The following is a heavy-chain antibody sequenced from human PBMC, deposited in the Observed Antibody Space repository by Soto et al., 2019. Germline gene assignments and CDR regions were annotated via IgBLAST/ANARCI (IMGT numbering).Heavy chain of an antibody. CDR3: AHDSSGWYGLDV. Sequence: QITLKESGPPLVKPTQTLTLTCTFSGFSLSTSGVGVAWIRQAPGKALEWLALIYWDDDKRYSPSLKSRLTIXKXXSETQVVLIMTNMGPEDTGTYYCAHDSSGWYGLDVWGQGTTVTVSS. D-gene: IGHD6-19*01. J-gene: IGHJ6*02. CDR1: GFSLSTSGVG. V-gene: IGHV2-5*02. CDR2: IYWDDDK.